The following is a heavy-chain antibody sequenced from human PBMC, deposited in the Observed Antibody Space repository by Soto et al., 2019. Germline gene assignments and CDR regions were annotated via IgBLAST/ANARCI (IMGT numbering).Heavy chain of an antibody. V-gene: IGHV3-15*01. J-gene: IGHJ4*01. Sequence: PGGSLRLSCAASGLPFSKAWMSWVRQAPGKGLEWVGRIKNKRTTDYAAPVRDRFTISRDDSQNMVYLQMDSLKTEDTAVYYCNPAEAETGNDGDFDSWGHGTLVTVSP. CDR2: IKNKRTT. CDR3: NPAEAETGNDGDFDS. CDR1: GLPFSKAW. D-gene: IGHD2-2*01.